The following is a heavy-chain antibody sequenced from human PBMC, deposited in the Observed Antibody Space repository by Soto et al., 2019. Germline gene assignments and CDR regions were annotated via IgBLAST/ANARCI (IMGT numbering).Heavy chain of an antibody. D-gene: IGHD2-2*02. CDR3: AKDTCSSTSCYRKYFDY. V-gene: IGHV3-23*01. Sequence: GESLKISCAASGFTFSSYAMSWVRQAPGKGLEWVSAISGSGGSTYYTDSVKGRFTISRDNSKNTLYLQMNSLRAEDTAVYYCAKDTCSSTSCYRKYFDYWGQGTLVTVSS. CDR2: ISGSGGST. CDR1: GFTFSSYA. J-gene: IGHJ4*02.